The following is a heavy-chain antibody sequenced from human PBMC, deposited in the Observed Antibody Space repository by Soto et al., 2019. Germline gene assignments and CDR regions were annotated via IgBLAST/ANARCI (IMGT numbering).Heavy chain of an antibody. CDR2: INAGNGNT. CDR1: GYTFTSYA. D-gene: IGHD3-22*01. J-gene: IGHJ4*02. Sequence: ASVKVSCKASGYTFTSYAMHWVRQAPGQRLEWMGWINAGNGNTKYSQKFQGRVTITRDTSASTAYMELSSLRSEDTAVYYCARGVIRYNYYDSSGYAENFDYWGQGTLVTVSS. V-gene: IGHV1-3*01. CDR3: ARGVIRYNYYDSSGYAENFDY.